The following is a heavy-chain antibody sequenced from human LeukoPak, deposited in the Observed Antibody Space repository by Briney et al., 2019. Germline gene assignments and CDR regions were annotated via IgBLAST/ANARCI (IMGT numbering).Heavy chain of an antibody. D-gene: IGHD1-26*01. Sequence: PGGSLRLSCAASGFTFSDYYMSWIRQAPGKGLEWVSYISSSGSTIYYADSVKGRFTISRDNAKNSLYLQMNSLRAEDTALYYCAKDIGGSYFYYYGMDVWGQGTTVTVSS. CDR2: ISSSGSTI. J-gene: IGHJ6*02. CDR1: GFTFSDYY. V-gene: IGHV3-11*01. CDR3: AKDIGGSYFYYYGMDV.